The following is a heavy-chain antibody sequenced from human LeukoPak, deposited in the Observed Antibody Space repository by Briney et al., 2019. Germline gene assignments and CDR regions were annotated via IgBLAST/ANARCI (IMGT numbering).Heavy chain of an antibody. J-gene: IGHJ4*02. D-gene: IGHD3-3*01. Sequence: GGSLRLSCTASGFTFGDYAMSWFRQAPGKGLEWVGFIRSKAYGGTTEYAASVKGRFTISRDDSKSIAYLQMNSLKTEDTAVYYCTRDLSDFWSGYSTPFDYWGQGTLVTVSS. V-gene: IGHV3-49*03. CDR2: IRSKAYGGTT. CDR1: GFTFGDYA. CDR3: TRDLSDFWSGYSTPFDY.